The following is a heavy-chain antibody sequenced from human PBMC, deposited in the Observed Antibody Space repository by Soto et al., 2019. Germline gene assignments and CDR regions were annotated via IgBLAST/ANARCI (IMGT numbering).Heavy chain of an antibody. V-gene: IGHV1-69*13. J-gene: IGHJ6*02. CDR3: ATEEQYCTNGVCPGPYYYGMEV. CDR2: IIPIFGTA. D-gene: IGHD2-8*01. CDR1: GGTFSSYA. Sequence: GASVKVSCKASGGTFSSYAISWVRQAPGQGLEWMGGIIPIFGTANYAQKFQGRVTITADESTSTAYMELSSLRSEDTAVYYCATEEQYCTNGVCPGPYYYGMEVWGQGTTVTVSS.